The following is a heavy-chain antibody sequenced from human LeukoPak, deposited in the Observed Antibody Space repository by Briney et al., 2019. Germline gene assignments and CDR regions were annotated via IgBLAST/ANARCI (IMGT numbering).Heavy chain of an antibody. CDR2: INHSGST. V-gene: IGHV4-34*01. D-gene: IGHD3-22*01. CDR1: GGSFSGYY. J-gene: IGHJ4*02. Sequence: SETLSLTCAVYGGSFSGYYWSWIRQPPGKGLEWIGEINHSGSTNYNPSLKSRVTISVDTSKNQFSLKLSSVTAADTAVYYCARHNPKTYDSSGYYPSFDYWGQGTLVTVSS. CDR3: ARHNPKTYDSSGYYPSFDY.